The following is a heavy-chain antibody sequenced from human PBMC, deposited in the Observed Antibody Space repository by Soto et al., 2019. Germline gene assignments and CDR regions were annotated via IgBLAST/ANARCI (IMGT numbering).Heavy chain of an antibody. J-gene: IGHJ4*02. CDR3: ARALRFLQWPNYFDY. D-gene: IGHD3-3*01. CDR2: IYYSGST. Sequence: SETLSLTCTVSGGSFSRGDYYWSWIRQPPGKGLEWIGSIYYSGSTYYNPSLKSRVFISRDTSKNQFSLKLTSVTAADTAVYYCARALRFLQWPNYFDYWGQGTLVTVSS. CDR1: GGSFSRGDYY. V-gene: IGHV4-30-4*01.